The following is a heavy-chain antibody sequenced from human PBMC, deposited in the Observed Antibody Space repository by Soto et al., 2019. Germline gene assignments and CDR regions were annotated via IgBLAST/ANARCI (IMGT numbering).Heavy chain of an antibody. CDR3: AKVLSKNYYYPFDF. CDR1: GFTFSDYA. CDR2: ISGGSSVT. D-gene: IGHD3-10*01. J-gene: IGHJ4*02. Sequence: VGSLRLSCTASGFTFSDYAMTWVRQAPGKGLEWVSTISGGSSVTYYGDSVKGRFTISRDNAKKTLFLQLNRLSAEDMATYYCAKVLSKNYYYPFDFWGQGTQVTVSS. V-gene: IGHV3-23*01.